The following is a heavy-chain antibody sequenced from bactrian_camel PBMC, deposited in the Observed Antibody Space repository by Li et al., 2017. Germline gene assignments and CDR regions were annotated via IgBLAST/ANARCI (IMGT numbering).Heavy chain of an antibody. D-gene: IGHD6*01. V-gene: IGHV3S63*01. CDR3: AADRPYGAWYMESEYRY. CDR2: ICTGSGGT. Sequence: QVQLVESGGGSVQAGGSLKLSCVVSEYAYMRHCLGWFRQVPGKEREGVAGICTGSGGTYYSDSVKGRFTISRESGKNTVHLQMNSLIPEDTGVYYCAADRPYGAWYMESEYRYWGRGTQVTVS. J-gene: IGHJ4*01. CDR1: EYAYMRHC.